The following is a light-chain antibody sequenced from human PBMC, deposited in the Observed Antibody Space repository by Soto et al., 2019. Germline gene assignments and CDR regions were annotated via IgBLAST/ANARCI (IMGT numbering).Light chain of an antibody. CDR2: AAS. Sequence: EIVMTQSPATLSVSQGERATLSCRASQSVGRNLAWYQQKPGQAPRLLIYAASTRDTGIPARFSGSGSGTEFTLTISSLQAEDCAIYYCQQYNHCPPFTFGRGTKVEIK. CDR3: QQYNHCPPFT. CDR1: QSVGRN. J-gene: IGKJ4*01. V-gene: IGKV3-15*01.